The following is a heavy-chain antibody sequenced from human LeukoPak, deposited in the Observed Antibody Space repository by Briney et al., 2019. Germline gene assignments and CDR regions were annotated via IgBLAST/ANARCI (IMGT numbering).Heavy chain of an antibody. CDR1: GFTFDDYA. D-gene: IGHD3-10*01. CDR2: ISWNSGSI. V-gene: IGHV3-9*01. CDR3: AKDDGWFGASYYFDY. J-gene: IGHJ4*02. Sequence: GGSLRLSCAASGFTFDDYAMHWVRQAPGKGLEWVSGISWNSGSIGYADSVKGRFTISRDNAKNSLYLRMNSLRAEDTALYYCAKDDGWFGASYYFDYWGQGTLVIVSS.